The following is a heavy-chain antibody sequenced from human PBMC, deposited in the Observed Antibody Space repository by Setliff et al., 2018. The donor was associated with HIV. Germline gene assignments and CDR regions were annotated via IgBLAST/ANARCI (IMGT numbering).Heavy chain of an antibody. D-gene: IGHD1-20*01. CDR2: ILHSGNT. CDR1: GSSISSGYF. CDR3: TREGPRITGTGGAFDT. Sequence: SETLSLTCAVSGSSISSGYFWGWVRQPPGKGLEWIANILHSGNTYYNPSLKSRVTISVETSTNQFSLKLNSVTATDTAVYYCTREGPRITGTGGAFDTWGQGTMVT. V-gene: IGHV4-38-2*02. J-gene: IGHJ3*02.